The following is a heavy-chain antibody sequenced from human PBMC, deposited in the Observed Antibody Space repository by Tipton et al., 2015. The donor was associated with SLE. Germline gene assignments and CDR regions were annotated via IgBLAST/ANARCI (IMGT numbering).Heavy chain of an antibody. CDR2: IYSSGST. Sequence: TLSLTCTVSGGSIRGYYWSWIRQPAGKGLEWIGRIYSSGSTIYNPSLKSRLTLSLDMSNNQFSLRVRSVTAADTAVYYCARGGGSYYDYWGQGRLVTVSS. D-gene: IGHD1-26*01. J-gene: IGHJ4*02. V-gene: IGHV4-4*07. CDR1: GGSIRGYY. CDR3: ARGGGSYYDY.